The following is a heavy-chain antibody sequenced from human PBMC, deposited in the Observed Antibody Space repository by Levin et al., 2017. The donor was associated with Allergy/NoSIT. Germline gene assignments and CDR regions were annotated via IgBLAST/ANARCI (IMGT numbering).Heavy chain of an antibody. CDR1: GFYFSNYA. CDR3: ASHFRDLDY. Sequence: LSLTCAASGFYFSNYAMDWVRQAPGKGLEWVAVISKDGGTKFYADSVKGRFTISRDNSRNTLGLQMNSLRVEDTAVYYCASHFRDLDYWGQGTLVTVSS. J-gene: IGHJ4*02. CDR2: ISKDGGTK. V-gene: IGHV3-30-3*01.